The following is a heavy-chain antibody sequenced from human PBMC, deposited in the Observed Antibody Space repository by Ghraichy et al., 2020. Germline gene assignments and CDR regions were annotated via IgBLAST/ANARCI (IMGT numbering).Heavy chain of an antibody. CDR2: ISDHHGTDK. V-gene: IGHV3-30-3*01. CDR1: GFTFSSYY. CDR3: ARELAGGSPDY. D-gene: IGHD1-26*01. Sequence: SLNISCAASGFTFSSYYMHWVRQAPGKGLEWVTLISDHHGTDKFYADSVRGRFTISRDNSKNTLYLEMNSLRAEDTAVYYCARELAGGSPDYWGQGTLVTVCS. J-gene: IGHJ4*02.